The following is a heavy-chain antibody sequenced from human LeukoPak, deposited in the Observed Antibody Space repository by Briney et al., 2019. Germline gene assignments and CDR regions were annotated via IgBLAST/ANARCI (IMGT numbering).Heavy chain of an antibody. CDR1: GGTFSSYA. Sequence: GASVKVSCKASGGTFSSYAISWVRQAPGQGLEWMGGIIPIFGTANYAQKFQGRVTITADESTSTAYMELSSLRSEDTAVYYCARDLHSATVTTYYMDVWGKGTTVTVSS. V-gene: IGHV1-69*13. CDR3: ARDLHSATVTTYYMDV. CDR2: IIPIFGTA. D-gene: IGHD4-11*01. J-gene: IGHJ6*03.